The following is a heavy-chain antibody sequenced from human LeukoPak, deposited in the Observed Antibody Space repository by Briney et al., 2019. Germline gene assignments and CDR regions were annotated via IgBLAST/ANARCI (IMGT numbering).Heavy chain of an antibody. CDR1: GYTFTGYY. J-gene: IGHJ4*02. Sequence: ASVKVSCKASGYTFTGYYMHWVRQAPGQGLEWMGWINPNSGGTNYAQKFQGRVTMTRDTSISTAYLQWSSLKASDTAMYYCARLLWEGYYFDYWGQGTLVTVSS. CDR2: INPNSGGT. CDR3: ARLLWEGYYFDY. D-gene: IGHD1-26*01. V-gene: IGHV1-2*02.